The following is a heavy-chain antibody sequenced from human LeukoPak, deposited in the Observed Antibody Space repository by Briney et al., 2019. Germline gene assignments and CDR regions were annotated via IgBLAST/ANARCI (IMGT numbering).Heavy chain of an antibody. CDR3: ARGRQQGGDFDY. D-gene: IGHD6-13*01. Sequence: SETLSLTCTVSGGSISSYYWSWIRQPAGKGLEWIGRIYTSGSTSYNPSLKSRVTMSVDTSKNQFSLKLSSVTAADTAVYYCARGRQQGGDFDYWGQGTLVTVSS. CDR2: IYTSGST. V-gene: IGHV4-4*07. CDR1: GGSISSYY. J-gene: IGHJ4*02.